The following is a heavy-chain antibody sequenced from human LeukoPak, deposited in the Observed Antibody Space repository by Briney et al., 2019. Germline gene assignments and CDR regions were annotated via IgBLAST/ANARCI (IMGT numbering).Heavy chain of an antibody. J-gene: IGHJ6*03. V-gene: IGHV3-7*03. D-gene: IGHD3-3*01. CDR3: ARTLGTRSNFWSGYQALLYYYFMDV. CDR2: IKQDGSEK. CDR1: GFTFSSYW. Sequence: GGSLRLSCAASGFTFSSYWMSWVRQAPGKGLEWVANIKQDGSEKYYVDSVKGRFTISRDNAKNSLYLQMNSLRAEDTAVYYCARTLGTRSNFWSGYQALLYYYFMDVWGKGTSVTVSS.